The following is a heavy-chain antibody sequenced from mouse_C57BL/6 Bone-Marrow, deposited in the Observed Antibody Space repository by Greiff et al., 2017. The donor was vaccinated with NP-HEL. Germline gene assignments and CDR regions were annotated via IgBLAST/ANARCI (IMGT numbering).Heavy chain of an antibody. CDR1: GFTFSDYY. V-gene: IGHV5-16*01. J-gene: IGHJ1*03. Sequence: EVKVVESEGGLVQPGSSMKLSCTASGFTFSDYYMAWVRQVPEKGLEWVANINYDGSSTYYLDSLKSRFIISRDNAKNILYLQMSSLKSEDTATYYCAREKIYDGYFYWYFDFWGTGTTVTVSS. CDR3: AREKIYDGYFYWYFDF. D-gene: IGHD2-3*01. CDR2: INYDGSST.